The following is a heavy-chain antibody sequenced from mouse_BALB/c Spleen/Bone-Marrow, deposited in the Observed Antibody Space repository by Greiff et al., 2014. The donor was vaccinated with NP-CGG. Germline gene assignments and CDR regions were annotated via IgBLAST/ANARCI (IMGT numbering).Heavy chain of an antibody. CDR1: GYTFTSYW. Sequence: QVQLQQPGAELVRPGASVKLSCKASGYTFTSYWINWVKQRPGQGLEWIGNIYPSDSYTNYNQKFKDNATLTVDKSSSTAYMQLSSPTSEDSAVYYCTRSYGSSYEYYFDYWGQGTTLTVSP. CDR2: IYPSDSYT. D-gene: IGHD1-1*01. CDR3: TRSYGSSYEYYFDY. V-gene: IGHV1-69*02. J-gene: IGHJ2*01.